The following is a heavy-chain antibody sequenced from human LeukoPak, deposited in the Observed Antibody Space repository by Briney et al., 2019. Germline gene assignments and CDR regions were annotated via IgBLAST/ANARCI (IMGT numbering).Heavy chain of an antibody. CDR2: IYYSGST. CDR3: ARVSRGNSVGGDY. V-gene: IGHV4-61*01. Sequence: SETLSLTCSVSGYSISSGFYWGWIRQPPGKVLEWIGYIYYSGSTNCNPSLKSRVTISLDTSKNQFSLKLSSVTAADTAMYYCARVSRGNSVGGDYWGQGTLVTVSS. CDR1: GYSISSGFY. D-gene: IGHD4-23*01. J-gene: IGHJ4*02.